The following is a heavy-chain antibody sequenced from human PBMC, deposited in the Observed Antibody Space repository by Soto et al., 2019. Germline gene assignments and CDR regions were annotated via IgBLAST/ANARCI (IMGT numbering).Heavy chain of an antibody. V-gene: IGHV4-39*01. Sequence: QLQLQESGPGLVKPSETLSLTCTVSGDSISSSSYYWGWIRQPPGKGLEWIGSIYYSGSTYYNPSLKSRVTIPVDTSKNQFSLKRSSVTAADTAVYYCARHGSGSYYNNWFDPWGQGTLVTVSS. D-gene: IGHD3-10*01. J-gene: IGHJ5*02. CDR1: GDSISSSSYY. CDR2: IYYSGST. CDR3: ARHGSGSYYNNWFDP.